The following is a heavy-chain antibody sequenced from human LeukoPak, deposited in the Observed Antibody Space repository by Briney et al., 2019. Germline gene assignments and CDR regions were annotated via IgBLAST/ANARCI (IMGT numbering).Heavy chain of an antibody. CDR2: ISGEGGRT. Sequence: PGGSLRLSCAASGFTFSTYAMHWVRQAPGKGLEWVSLISGEGGRTDYADSVRGRFTISRGNSKNSLYLQMNSLKTEDTGLYYCAKESFVGSGSDLVYYYYGMDVWGQGTTVTVSS. J-gene: IGHJ6*02. D-gene: IGHD3-10*01. CDR3: AKESFVGSGSDLVYYYYGMDV. CDR1: GFTFSTYA. V-gene: IGHV3-43*02.